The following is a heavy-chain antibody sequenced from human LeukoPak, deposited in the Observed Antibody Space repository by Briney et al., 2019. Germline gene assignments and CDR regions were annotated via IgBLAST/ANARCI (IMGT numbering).Heavy chain of an antibody. V-gene: IGHV3-73*01. Sequence: GGSLRLSCAASGFTFSGSAMRWVRQASGKGLEWVGRIRNKADRYATAYGASVRGRFTISRDDSMNTAYLQMNSLKTEDTAVYYCSRDLYVSGDYYYYMDVWGNGTTVTVSS. D-gene: IGHD3-10*01. CDR3: SRDLYVSGDYYYYMDV. J-gene: IGHJ6*03. CDR1: GFTFSGSA. CDR2: IRNKADRYAT.